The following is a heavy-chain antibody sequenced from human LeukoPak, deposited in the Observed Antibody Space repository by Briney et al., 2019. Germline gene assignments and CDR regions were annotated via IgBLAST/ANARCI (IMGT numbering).Heavy chain of an antibody. CDR3: AAGNYDILTGYYHFDY. J-gene: IGHJ4*02. D-gene: IGHD3-9*01. CDR1: GYTFTSYD. V-gene: IGHV1-8*01. Sequence: ASVKVSCKASGYTFTSYDINWVRQATGQGLEWMGWMNPNSGNTGYAQKFQGRVTMTRNTSISTAYMELSSLRSEDTAVYYCAAGNYDILTGYYHFDYWGQGTLVTVSS. CDR2: MNPNSGNT.